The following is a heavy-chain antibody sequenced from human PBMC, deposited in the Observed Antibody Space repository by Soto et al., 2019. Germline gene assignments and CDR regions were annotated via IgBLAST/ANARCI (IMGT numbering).Heavy chain of an antibody. J-gene: IGHJ6*02. CDR1: GGSISSYY. CDR2: IYYSGST. Sequence: TLSLTCTVAGGSISSYYWSWIRQPPGKGLEWIGYIYYSGSTNYNPSLKSRVTISVDTSKNQFSLKLSSVTAADTAVYYCARDQGGSYYDGYYYGMDVWGQGTTVTGSS. CDR3: ARDQGGSYYDGYYYGMDV. D-gene: IGHD1-26*01. V-gene: IGHV4-59*01.